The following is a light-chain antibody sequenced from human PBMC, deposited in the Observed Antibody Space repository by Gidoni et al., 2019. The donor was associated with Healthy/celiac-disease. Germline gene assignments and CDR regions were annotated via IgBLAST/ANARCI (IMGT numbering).Light chain of an antibody. Sequence: EIVMTQSPATLSVSPGERATLSCRASRSVSSNLAWYQQKPGQAPTLLIYGASTRATGIPARFIGSGSGTEFTLTISSRQSEDFAVYYCQQYNNWPPCTFGQGTKLEIK. CDR3: QQYNNWPPCT. CDR1: RSVSSN. CDR2: GAS. V-gene: IGKV3-15*01. J-gene: IGKJ2*02.